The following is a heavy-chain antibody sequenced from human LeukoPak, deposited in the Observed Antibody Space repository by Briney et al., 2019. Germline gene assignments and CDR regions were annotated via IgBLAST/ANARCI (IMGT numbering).Heavy chain of an antibody. J-gene: IGHJ4*02. CDR1: GFTFSSYS. CDR3: AVPGIAVAGTGSPDY. CDR2: ISSSSSYI. Sequence: GGSLRLSCAASGFTFSSYSMNWVRQAPGKGLEWVSSISSSSSYIYYADSVKGRFTISRDNAKNSLYLQMNSLRAEDTAVYYCAVPGIAVAGTGSPDYWGQGTVVTVSS. V-gene: IGHV3-21*01. D-gene: IGHD6-19*01.